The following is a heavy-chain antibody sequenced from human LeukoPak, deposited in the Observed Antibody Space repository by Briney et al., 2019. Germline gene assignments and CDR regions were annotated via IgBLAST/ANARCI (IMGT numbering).Heavy chain of an antibody. CDR2: IKQDGSEK. V-gene: IGHV3-7*01. D-gene: IGHD5-24*01. J-gene: IGHJ4*02. CDR1: GFTFSSYW. CDR3: AKSPRRDGYNSHFDY. Sequence: GGSLRLSCSASGFTFSSYWMSWVRQAPGKGLEWVANIKQDGSEKYYVDSVKGRFTISRDNAKNSLYLQMNSLRAEDTAVYYCAKSPRRDGYNSHFDYWGQGTLVTVSS.